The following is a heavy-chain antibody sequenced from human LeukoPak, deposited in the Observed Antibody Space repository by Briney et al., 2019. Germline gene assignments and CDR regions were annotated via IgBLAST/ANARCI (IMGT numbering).Heavy chain of an antibody. D-gene: IGHD2-15*01. V-gene: IGHV3-21*01. CDR2: ISSSSSYI. J-gene: IGHJ6*02. CDR1: GFTFSSYS. Sequence: GGSLRLSCAASGFTFSSYSMNWVRQAPGKGLEWVSSISSSSSYIYYADSVKGRFTISRDNAKNSLYLQMNSLRAEDTAVYYCAREEADLGSRRMDVWGQGTTVTVSS. CDR3: AREEADLGSRRMDV.